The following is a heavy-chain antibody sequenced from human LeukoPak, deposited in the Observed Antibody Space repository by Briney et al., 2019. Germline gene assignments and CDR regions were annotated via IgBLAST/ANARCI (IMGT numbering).Heavy chain of an antibody. D-gene: IGHD2-21*02. CDR1: GGSISSYY. J-gene: IGHJ4*02. Sequence: PSETLSLTCTVSGGSISSYYWSWIRQPPGKGLGWVGYMYYSGSTNYNPSLKSRVTISVNTSKNQFSLKLSSVTAADTAVYYCARLHEYCGGDCYPEYWGQGTLVTVSS. CDR2: MYYSGST. V-gene: IGHV4-59*01. CDR3: ARLHEYCGGDCYPEY.